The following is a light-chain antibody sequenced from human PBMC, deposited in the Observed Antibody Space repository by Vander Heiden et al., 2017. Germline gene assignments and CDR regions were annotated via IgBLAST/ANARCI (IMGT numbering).Light chain of an antibody. CDR3: QQYNSSPWA. J-gene: IGKJ1*01. V-gene: IGKV1-5*01. CDR1: QSISSW. Sequence: DIQMTQSPSTLSASVGDRVTITCRASQSISSWLAWYQQKPGKAPKLLIYDASSLESGVPSRFGGSGSGTEFTLTISSLQPDDFATYYCQQYNSSPWAFGQGTKVEIK. CDR2: DAS.